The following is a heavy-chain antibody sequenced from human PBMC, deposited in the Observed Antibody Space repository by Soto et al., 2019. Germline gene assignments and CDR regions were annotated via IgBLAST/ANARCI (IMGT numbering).Heavy chain of an antibody. J-gene: IGHJ4*02. CDR1: GYTFTSYG. CDR2: ISAYNGNT. V-gene: IGHV1-18*01. D-gene: IGHD1-26*01. CDR3: AREGYGIVGATGFDY. Sequence: GASVKVSCKASGYTFTSYGISWVRQAPGQGLEWMGWISAYNGNTNYAQKLQGRVTMTTDTSTSTAYMELRSLRSDDTAVYYCAREGYGIVGATGFDYWGQGTLVTVSS.